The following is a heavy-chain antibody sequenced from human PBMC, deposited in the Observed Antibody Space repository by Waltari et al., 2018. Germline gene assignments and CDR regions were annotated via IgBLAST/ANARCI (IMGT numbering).Heavy chain of an antibody. J-gene: IGHJ4*02. CDR1: GGSFSGYY. CDR2: INHSGST. V-gene: IGHV4-34*01. Sequence: QVQLQQWGAGLLKPSETLSLTCAVYGGSFSGYYWSWIRQPPGKGLEWIGEINHSGSTNHNPSLKSRVTISVDTSKNQFSLKLSSVTAADTAVYYCARRPNYDSSGYYFDSGYFDYWGQGTLVTVSS. CDR3: ARRPNYDSSGYYFDSGYFDY. D-gene: IGHD3-22*01.